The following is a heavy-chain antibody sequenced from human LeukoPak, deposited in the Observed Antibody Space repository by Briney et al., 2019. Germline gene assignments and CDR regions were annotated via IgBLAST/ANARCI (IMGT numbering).Heavy chain of an antibody. CDR2: VRNKPNGYTT. Sequence: GWSLRLSCAASGFSISDHYMDWVRQAPARGVEWVGRVRNKPNGYTTDYGTSVKGRFTISRDDSKTSLYLQMNSLTSEDTAVYYCTRVRHGDYFDYWGQGTLVSVSS. D-gene: IGHD4-17*01. CDR3: TRVRHGDYFDY. V-gene: IGHV3-72*01. CDR1: GFSISDHY. J-gene: IGHJ4*02.